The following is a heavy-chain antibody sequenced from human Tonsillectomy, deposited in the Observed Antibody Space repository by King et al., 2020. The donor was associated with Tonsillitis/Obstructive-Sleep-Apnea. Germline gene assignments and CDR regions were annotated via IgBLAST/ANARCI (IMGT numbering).Heavy chain of an antibody. CDR1: GGTFSSYA. D-gene: IGHD3-22*01. CDR3: ACVPGLGGYYDRSGTTGGYYFDY. CDR2: IIPIFGTA. V-gene: IGHV1-69*01. J-gene: IGHJ4*02. Sequence: HVQLVESGAEVKKPGSSVKVSCKASGGTFSSYAISWVRQAPGQGLEWMGGIIPIFGTANYAQKFQGRVTITADESTSTAYMELSSLSSEESAVYYRACVPGLGGYYDRSGTTGGYYFDYWGQGTLVTVSS.